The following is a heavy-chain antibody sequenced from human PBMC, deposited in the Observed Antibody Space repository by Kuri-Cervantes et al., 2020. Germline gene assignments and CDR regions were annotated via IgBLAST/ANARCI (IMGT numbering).Heavy chain of an antibody. CDR1: GFTFSNYW. CDR3: ARAFDWYSYGALYY. J-gene: IGHJ4*02. D-gene: IGHD5-18*01. Sequence: ETLSLTCAASGFTFSNYWMQWVRQAPGKGLEWVANIKQEEKDENYVDSVKGRFTISRDNAKNSLYLQMNSLRAEDTAMYYCARAFDWYSYGALYYWGQGTLVTVSS. V-gene: IGHV3-7*03. CDR2: IKQEEKDE.